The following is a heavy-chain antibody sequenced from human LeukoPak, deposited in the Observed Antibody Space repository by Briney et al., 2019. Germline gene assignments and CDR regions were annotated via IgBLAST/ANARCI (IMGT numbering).Heavy chain of an antibody. V-gene: IGHV3-53*04. J-gene: IGHJ6*02. Sequence: SGGSLRLSCAASGFTVCSNYMSWVRQAPGKGLEWVSFMYTGGTTYYADSVKGRFTISRQSSKNTLFLQMNSLRPEDTAVYYCARVVSYYYYAMDVWGQGTTVTVSS. CDR3: ARVVSYYYYAMDV. CDR2: MYTGGTT. D-gene: IGHD1-14*01. CDR1: GFTVCSNY.